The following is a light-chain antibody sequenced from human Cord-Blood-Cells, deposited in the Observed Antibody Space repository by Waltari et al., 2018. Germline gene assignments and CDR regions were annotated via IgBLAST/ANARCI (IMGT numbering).Light chain of an antibody. CDR1: NIGSKS. Sequence: SYVLTQPPSVSVAPGKTARITCGGNNIGSKSVHWYQQKPGQAPVLVVYDDSDRPSGVPERFSGANLGNTSTLAISRVEAGDEADYYCQVWDSSSDHWVFGGGTKLTVL. V-gene: IGLV3-21*03. CDR2: DDS. CDR3: QVWDSSSDHWV. J-gene: IGLJ3*02.